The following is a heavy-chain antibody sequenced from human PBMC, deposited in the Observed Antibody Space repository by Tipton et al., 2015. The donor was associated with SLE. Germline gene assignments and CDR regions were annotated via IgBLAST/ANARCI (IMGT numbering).Heavy chain of an antibody. CDR2: IYTSGST. D-gene: IGHD3-16*01. Sequence: TLSLTCTVSGGSISSGNYYWSWIRQPAGKGLEWIGRIYTSGSTYYNPSLKSRVTISVDRSKNQFSLKLSSVTAADTAVYYCALRGHDAFDIWGQGTMVTVSS. J-gene: IGHJ3*02. CDR1: GGSISSGNYY. CDR3: ALRGHDAFDI. V-gene: IGHV4-61*02.